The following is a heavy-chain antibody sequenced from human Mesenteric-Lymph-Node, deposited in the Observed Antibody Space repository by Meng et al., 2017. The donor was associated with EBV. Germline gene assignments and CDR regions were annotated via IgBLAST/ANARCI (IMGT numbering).Heavy chain of an antibody. D-gene: IGHD4-11*01. Sequence: QVQLVQSGAEVMKPWASVKVSCVASGYTFSNYGSSWVRQAPGKGLEWMGWISAYNGDKHYAQQFQGGVTMTSDTSTSTAYMELRSLRSDDTAVYHCARAFSNFDYFDYWGLGTLVTVSS. CDR1: GYTFSNYG. J-gene: IGHJ4*02. V-gene: IGHV1-18*04. CDR2: ISAYNGDK. CDR3: ARAFSNFDYFDY.